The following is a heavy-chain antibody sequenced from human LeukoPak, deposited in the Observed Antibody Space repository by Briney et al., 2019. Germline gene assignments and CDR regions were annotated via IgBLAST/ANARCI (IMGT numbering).Heavy chain of an antibody. Sequence: GGSLRLSCAASGFTFSSYSMNWVRQAPGKGLEWVSSISSSSSYIYYADSVKGRFTISRNNAKNSLYLQMNSLRAEDTAVYYCARTNGDSSSWYLESFLDPWGQGTLVTVSS. V-gene: IGHV3-21*01. CDR2: ISSSSSYI. CDR1: GFTFSSYS. J-gene: IGHJ5*02. D-gene: IGHD6-13*01. CDR3: ARTNGDSSSWYLESFLDP.